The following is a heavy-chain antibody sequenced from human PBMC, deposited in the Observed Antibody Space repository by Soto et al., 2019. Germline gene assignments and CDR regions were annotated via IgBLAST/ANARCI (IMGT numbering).Heavy chain of an antibody. CDR1: GYTFNTYW. J-gene: IGHJ3*01. V-gene: IGHV5-51*01. D-gene: IGHD2-21*01. CDR2: IYPGDSDT. CDR3: ARQKLWMATINNDAFDV. Sequence: PGESLKISCKGSGYTFNTYWIGWVRQMPGKGLEWMGFIYPGDSDTTYSPSFQGQVTISVDKSISTAYLQWSSLKVSDTAMYYCARQKLWMATINNDAFDVWGQGTKVTVPS.